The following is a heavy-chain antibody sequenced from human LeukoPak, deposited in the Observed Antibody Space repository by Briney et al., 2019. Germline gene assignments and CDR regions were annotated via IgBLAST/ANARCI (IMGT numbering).Heavy chain of an antibody. CDR2: MTGSGGST. J-gene: IGHJ4*02. D-gene: IGHD2-21*02. V-gene: IGHV3-23*01. Sequence: GGSLRLSCAASGFTFTSYTMTWVRQAPGKGLEWVSAMTGSGGSTFYADSVKGRFTTSRDNSKNTVYLQMSSLRAEDTAVYYCAKEPRYCGTGCYFLVDSWGQGTLVTVSS. CDR3: AKEPRYCGTGCYFLVDS. CDR1: GFTFTSYT.